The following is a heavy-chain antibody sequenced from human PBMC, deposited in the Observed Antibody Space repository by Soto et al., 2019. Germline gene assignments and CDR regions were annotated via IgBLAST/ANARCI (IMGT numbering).Heavy chain of an antibody. CDR3: ARHLRGSRSNYYGSGNFDY. CDR2: IYYSGST. CDR1: GGSISSSSYY. J-gene: IGHJ4*02. V-gene: IGHV4-39*01. D-gene: IGHD3-10*01. Sequence: SETLSLTCTVSGGSISSSSYYWGWIRQPPGKGLEWIGSIYYSGSTYYNPSLKSRVTISVDTSKNQFSLKLSSVTAADTAGYYCARHLRGSRSNYYGSGNFDYWGQGTLVTVSS.